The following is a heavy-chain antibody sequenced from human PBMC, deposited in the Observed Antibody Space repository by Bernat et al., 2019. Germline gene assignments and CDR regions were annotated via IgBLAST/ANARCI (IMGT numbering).Heavy chain of an antibody. CDR2: IIPIFNTT. V-gene: IGHV1-69*06. J-gene: IGHJ4*02. D-gene: IGHD3-22*01. CDR3: ASDSSDYLN. CDR1: GGTFSSYA. Sequence: QVQLVQSGAEVKKPGSSVKVSCKASGGTFSSYAISWVRQAPGQGLEWMGGIIPIFNTTNYAQKFQGRGTITADKSTSTAYMELSSLRSEDTAVYYCASDSSDYLNWGQGTLVTVSS.